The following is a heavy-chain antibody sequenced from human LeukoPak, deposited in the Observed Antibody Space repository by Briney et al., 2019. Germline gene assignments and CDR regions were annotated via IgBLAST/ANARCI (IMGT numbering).Heavy chain of an antibody. Sequence: GGSLRLSCAASGFNFGTCAMNWVRQAPGKGLEWIADITISGHTKNYADSVKGRFTISRDNARTSLYLQMNSLRVEDTGVYYCARGDPHADLWGQGTLVTVSS. CDR3: ARGDPHADL. CDR1: GFNFGTCA. J-gene: IGHJ5*02. V-gene: IGHV3-48*04. CDR2: ITISGHTK.